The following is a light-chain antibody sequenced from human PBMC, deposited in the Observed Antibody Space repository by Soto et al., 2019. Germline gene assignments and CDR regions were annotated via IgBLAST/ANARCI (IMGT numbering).Light chain of an antibody. V-gene: IGKV1-9*01. CDR1: QGIRNN. Sequence: SQLTQSPSSLSASVGDRDTITCRVIQGIRNNVARYEQKPGRAPKHLTFGASTLQSGVPSRFSGSGSGTDFTLTISSLQPEDFATYFCQQLNSYPPWTFGQGTKVDI. J-gene: IGKJ1*01. CDR3: QQLNSYPPWT. CDR2: GAS.